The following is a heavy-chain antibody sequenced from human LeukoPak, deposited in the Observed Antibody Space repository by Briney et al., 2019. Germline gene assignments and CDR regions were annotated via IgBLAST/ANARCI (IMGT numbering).Heavy chain of an antibody. Sequence: SETLSVTCTVSGGSISSSSYYWGWIRQPPGKGLEWIGSIYYSGSTYYNPSLKSRVTISVDTSKNQYSLKLSSVTAADTAVYYCARQDDCSSTSCSTFDPWGQGTLVTVSS. J-gene: IGHJ5*02. CDR2: IYYSGST. CDR3: ARQDDCSSTSCSTFDP. V-gene: IGHV4-39*01. CDR1: GGSISSSSYY. D-gene: IGHD2-2*01.